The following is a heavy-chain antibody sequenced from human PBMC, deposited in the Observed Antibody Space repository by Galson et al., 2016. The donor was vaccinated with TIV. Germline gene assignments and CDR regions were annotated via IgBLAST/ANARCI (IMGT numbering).Heavy chain of an antibody. V-gene: IGHV2-5*04. D-gene: IGHD6-6*01. CDR3: VRERAAGRPDAFDF. CDR1: GFSLTTTGVG. J-gene: IGHJ3*01. Sequence: PALVKPTQTLTLTCSFSGFSLTTTGVGVGWIRQPPGKALEWLAIIYWDDSKRYSPSLRSRLTIIKDTSKNQVLLTMTNMDPMDRGTYFCVRERAAGRPDAFDFWGQGTVVSVSS. CDR2: IYWDDSK.